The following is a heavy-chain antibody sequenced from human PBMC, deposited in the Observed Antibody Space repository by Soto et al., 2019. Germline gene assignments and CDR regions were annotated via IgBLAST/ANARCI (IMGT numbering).Heavy chain of an antibody. Sequence: ASVKVSCKVSGYSLTELSIHWVRQAPGKGLEWMGGFDPKDGKVVYAQTLAARVTMTEDTATDTVYMELESLTSEDTAVYHCATVRGVGRYWFDTWGPGILVTVS. CDR2: FDPKDGKV. J-gene: IGHJ5*02. CDR3: ATVRGVGRYWFDT. CDR1: GYSLTELS. D-gene: IGHD2-8*02. V-gene: IGHV1-24*01.